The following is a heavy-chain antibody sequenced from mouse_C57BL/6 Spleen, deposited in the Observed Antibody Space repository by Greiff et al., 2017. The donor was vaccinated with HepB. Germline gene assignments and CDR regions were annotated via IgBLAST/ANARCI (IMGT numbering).Heavy chain of an antibody. CDR1: GYTFTSYW. D-gene: IGHD2-4*01. CDR2: IYPGSGST. Sequence: QVQLQQPGAELVKPGASVKMSCKASGYTFTSYWITWVKQRPGQGLEWIGDIYPGSGSTNYNEKFKSKATLTVDTSSSTAYMQLSSLTSEDSAVYYCARADYDENDWYFDVWGTGTTVTVSS. J-gene: IGHJ1*03. CDR3: ARADYDENDWYFDV. V-gene: IGHV1-55*01.